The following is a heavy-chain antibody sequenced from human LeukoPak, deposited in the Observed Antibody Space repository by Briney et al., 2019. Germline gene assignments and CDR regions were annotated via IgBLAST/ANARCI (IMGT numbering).Heavy chain of an antibody. D-gene: IGHD4-11*01. CDR1: GGSFSGYY. Sequence: SETLSLTCAVYGGSFSGYYWSWIHQPPGKGLEWIGEINHSGSTNYNPSLKSRVTISVDTSKNQFSLKLSSVTAADTAVYYCARGNYVRYYYYYYGMDVWGQGTTVTVSS. CDR2: INHSGST. CDR3: ARGNYVRYYYYYYGMDV. V-gene: IGHV4-34*01. J-gene: IGHJ6*02.